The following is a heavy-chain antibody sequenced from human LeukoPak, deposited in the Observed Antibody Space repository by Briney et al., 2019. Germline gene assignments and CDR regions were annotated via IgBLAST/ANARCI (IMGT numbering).Heavy chain of an antibody. D-gene: IGHD2-8*01. CDR2: ISSSGSHI. J-gene: IGHJ4*02. V-gene: IGHV3-21*01. CDR3: ASRSCTNGVCPFGF. Sequence: GGSLRLSCTASGFTFSRLSMNWVRQATGKGLEWVSSISSSGSHIYYADSVKGRFTISRDNAANSLSLQMNSLRDEDTAVYYCASRSCTNGVCPFGFWGQGTLVSVSS. CDR1: GFTFSRLS.